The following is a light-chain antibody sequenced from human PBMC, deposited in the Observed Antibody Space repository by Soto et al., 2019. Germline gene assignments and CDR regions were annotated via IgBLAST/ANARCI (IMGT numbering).Light chain of an antibody. CDR2: ANN. J-gene: IGLJ1*01. V-gene: IGLV1-40*01. Sequence: QPVLTQPPSVSGAPGQRVTISCTGSSSNIGANYDVHWYQQRPGSAPKLLIFANNNRPSGVPDRFSGSKSGTSASLAITGLQAEDEGDYYCQSYDSTLSARYVFGTGTKLTVL. CDR3: QSYDSTLSARYV. CDR1: SSNIGANYD.